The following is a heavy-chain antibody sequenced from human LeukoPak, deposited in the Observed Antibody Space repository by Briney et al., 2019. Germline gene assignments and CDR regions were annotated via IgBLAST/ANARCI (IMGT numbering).Heavy chain of an antibody. D-gene: IGHD2-15*01. CDR2: IYYSGST. J-gene: IGHJ3*01. CDR1: GDSISSSSYY. Sequence: SETLSLTCTVFGDSISSSSYYWGWIRQPPGKGLEWIGSIYYSGSTYYNPSLKSRVAISVDTSKNHFSLNLISMTAADTAVYYCARHCSGNSCYFAFDVWGQGTMVTVSS. CDR3: ARHCSGNSCYFAFDV. V-gene: IGHV4-39*01.